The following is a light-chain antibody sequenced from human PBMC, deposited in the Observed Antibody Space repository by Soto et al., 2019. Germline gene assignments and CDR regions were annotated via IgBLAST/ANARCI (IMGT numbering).Light chain of an antibody. V-gene: IGLV1-51*01. CDR1: SSNIGSNY. CDR3: GSWDSSLSAYV. J-gene: IGLJ1*01. CDR2: DDN. Sequence: QSALTQPPSASGTPGQRVTISCSGSSSNIGSNYVSWYQQLPGTAPKLLIYDDNKRPSGIPDRFSGSKSGTSATLGITGFQTGDEADYYCGSWDSSLSAYVFGTGTKLTVL.